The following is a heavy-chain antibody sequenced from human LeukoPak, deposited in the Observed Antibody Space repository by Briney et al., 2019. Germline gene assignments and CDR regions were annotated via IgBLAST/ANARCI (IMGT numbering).Heavy chain of an antibody. CDR3: AKEKKGGGWPLDY. D-gene: IGHD2-15*01. V-gene: IGHV3-23*01. CDR2: ICHGGIHT. CDR1: GFTFSSYA. J-gene: IGHJ4*02. Sequence: GGSLRLSCAASGFTFSSYAMSWVRQAPGKGLEWVSGICHGGIHTYYADSVKGRFTVSRDDSKSTLFLQMSSLRADDTALYYCAKEKKGGGWPLDYWGQGALVIVSS.